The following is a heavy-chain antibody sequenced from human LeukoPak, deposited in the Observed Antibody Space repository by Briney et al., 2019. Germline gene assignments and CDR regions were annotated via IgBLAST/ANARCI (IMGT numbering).Heavy chain of an antibody. CDR1: GFTLSSYG. D-gene: IGHD6-19*01. CDR3: AKDLRESSGWHGNFDY. CDR2: IQYDGSNK. Sequence: GGSLRLSCAASGFTLSSYGIHWVRQAPGKGLEWVAFIQYDGSNKYYADSVRGRFTISRDNSQNTLYLQMNSLRNEDTAVYYCAKDLRESSGWHGNFDYWGQGTLVTVSS. J-gene: IGHJ4*02. V-gene: IGHV3-30*02.